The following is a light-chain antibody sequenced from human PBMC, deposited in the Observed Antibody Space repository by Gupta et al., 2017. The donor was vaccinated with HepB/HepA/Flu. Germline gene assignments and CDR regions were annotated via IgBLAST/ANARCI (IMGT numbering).Light chain of an antibody. V-gene: IGKV3-20*01. CDR3: QQYGDSPWT. CDR2: GAS. J-gene: IGKJ1*01. Sequence: QKSGQTPRVIIYGASSRATGIPDRFSGSGSGTDITLTISRLEPEDFAVYYCQQYGDSPWTFGQGTKVEIK.